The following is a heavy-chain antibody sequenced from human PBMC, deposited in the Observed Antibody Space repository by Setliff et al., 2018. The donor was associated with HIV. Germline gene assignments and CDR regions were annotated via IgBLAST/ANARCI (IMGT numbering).Heavy chain of an antibody. D-gene: IGHD2-15*01. CDR3: ARGVNTAKVEDF. V-gene: IGHV1-3*01. CDR2: INGGNGKT. Sequence: GASVKVSCKTSGYIFTQYAVHRVRQAPGQRLEWMGWINGGNGKTKYSQKFQGRVTFTRDTSTTTAYMEVSSLRSEDTAVYYCARGVNTAKVEDFWGQGTLVTVSS. CDR1: GYIFTQYA. J-gene: IGHJ4*02.